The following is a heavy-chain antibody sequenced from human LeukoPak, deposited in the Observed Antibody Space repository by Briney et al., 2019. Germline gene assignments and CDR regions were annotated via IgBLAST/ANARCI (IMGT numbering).Heavy chain of an antibody. D-gene: IGHD3-10*01. CDR2: IYHSGST. J-gene: IGHJ6*03. CDR3: ASGASMVRGVIDYYYYMDV. CDR1: GYSISSGYY. V-gene: IGHV4-38-2*02. Sequence: SETLSLTCTVSGYSISSGYYWGWIRQPPGKGLEWIGSIYHSGSTYYNPSLKSRVTISVDTSKNQFSLKLSSVTAADTAVYYCASGASMVRGVIDYYYYMDVWGKGTTVTVSS.